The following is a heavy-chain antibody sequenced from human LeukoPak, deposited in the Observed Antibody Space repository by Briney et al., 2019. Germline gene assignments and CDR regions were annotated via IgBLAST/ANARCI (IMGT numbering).Heavy chain of an antibody. V-gene: IGHV1-46*01. CDR3: ARSASGGDDY. J-gene: IGHJ4*02. Sequence: GASAKVSCKSSGYTFTSYYMHWVRQAPGQGLEWMGIINPSGGSTSYAQKFQGRVAMTRDTSTSTVYMELSSLRSEDTAVYYCARSASGGDDYWGQGTLVTVSS. D-gene: IGHD2-21*02. CDR1: GYTFTSYY. CDR2: INPSGGST.